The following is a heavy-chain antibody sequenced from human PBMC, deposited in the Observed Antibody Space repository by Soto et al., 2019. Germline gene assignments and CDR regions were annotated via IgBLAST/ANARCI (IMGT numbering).Heavy chain of an antibody. CDR1: GFSFSSDS. Sequence: EVQLVESGGGLVKPGGSLRLSCAASGFSFSSDSMGWVRQAPGKGLEWVSSISSSGSFKNYADSVKGRFTISRDNAKNSLYLLLSGWKEGDGAVYYWARNPPPGIPWEGADSWGQGPLVTVSS. V-gene: IGHV3-21*01. CDR3: ARNPPPGIPWEGADS. D-gene: IGHD1-26*01. J-gene: IGHJ4*02. CDR2: ISSSGSFK.